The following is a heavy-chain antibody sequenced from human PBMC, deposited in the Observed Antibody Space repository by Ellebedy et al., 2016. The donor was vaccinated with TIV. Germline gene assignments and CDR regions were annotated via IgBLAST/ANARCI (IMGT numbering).Heavy chain of an antibody. J-gene: IGHJ5*02. Sequence: PGGSLRLSCAASGFNFRSYWMTWVRQAPGKGLEWVAKIRQEGDEIYYVESVKGRFTISRDNAKNSLFLQMNSLRVEDTAVYYCARRASYGDYAVQVNPWFDPGAREPWSPSPQ. CDR1: GFNFRSYW. CDR3: ARRASYGDYAVQVNPWFDP. CDR2: IRQEGDEI. D-gene: IGHD4-17*01. V-gene: IGHV3-7*01.